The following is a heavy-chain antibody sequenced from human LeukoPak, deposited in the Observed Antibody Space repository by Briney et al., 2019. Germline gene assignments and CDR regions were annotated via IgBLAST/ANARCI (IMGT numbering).Heavy chain of an antibody. Sequence: GGSLRLSCAASGFTFSSYSMNWVRQAPGKGLEWVSSISSSSSYIYYADSVKGRFTISRDNAKNSLYLQMNSLRAEDTAVYYCARESPTVTTHAFDIWGQGTMVTVSS. V-gene: IGHV3-21*01. J-gene: IGHJ3*02. CDR3: ARESPTVTTHAFDI. D-gene: IGHD4-17*01. CDR1: GFTFSSYS. CDR2: ISSSSSYI.